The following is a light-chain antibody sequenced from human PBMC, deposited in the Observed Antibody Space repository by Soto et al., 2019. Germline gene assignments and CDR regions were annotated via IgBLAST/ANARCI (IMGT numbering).Light chain of an antibody. CDR3: QQRSNWPIT. V-gene: IGKV3-11*01. CDR1: HSVSTN. CDR2: GAS. Sequence: ETAMTQSPATLSVSPGERATLSCRASHSVSTNLAWYQQKPGQAPRLLIYGASTRATGIPARFSACGSGTDFTLTISSLEPEDFAVYYCQQRSNWPITFGQGTRLEI. J-gene: IGKJ5*01.